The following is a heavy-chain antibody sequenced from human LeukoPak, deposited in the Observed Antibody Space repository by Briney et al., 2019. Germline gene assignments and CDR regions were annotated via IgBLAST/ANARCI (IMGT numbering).Heavy chain of an antibody. V-gene: IGHV3-7*04. D-gene: IGHD6-13*01. Sequence: GGSLRLSCAASGFTFSSYWMSWVRQAPGKGLEWVANIKHDGSEKKYVDSAKGRFTISRDNAKNSMYLQMNSLRAEDSAVYYCARGLIAAAGTGYYYYHGMDVWGQGTTVTVSS. CDR2: IKHDGSEK. J-gene: IGHJ6*02. CDR1: GFTFSSYW. CDR3: ARGLIAAAGTGYYYYHGMDV.